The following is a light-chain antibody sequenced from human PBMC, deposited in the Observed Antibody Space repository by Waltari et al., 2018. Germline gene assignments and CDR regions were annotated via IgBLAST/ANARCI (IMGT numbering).Light chain of an antibody. CDR1: QSVLYSPNSKNY. J-gene: IGKJ1*01. V-gene: IGKV4-1*01. Sequence: DIVMTQSPDSLAVSLRERPTINCKSSQSVLYSPNSKNYVAWYQQKPGQPPKRLIYWASTRESGVPDRFSGSGSGTDFTLTISSLQAEDVAVYYCHQYYATPWTFGQGTKLEIK. CDR3: HQYYATPWT. CDR2: WAS.